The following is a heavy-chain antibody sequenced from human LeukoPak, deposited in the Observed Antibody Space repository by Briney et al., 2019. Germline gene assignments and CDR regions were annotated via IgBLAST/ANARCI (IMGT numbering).Heavy chain of an antibody. J-gene: IGHJ1*01. V-gene: IGHV3-33*08. CDR2: IWYDGSNK. Sequence: TGRSLRLSCAASGFTFSSYGMHWVRQAPGKGLEWVAVIWYDGSNKYYAGSVKGRFTISRDNSKNTLYLQMNSLRAEDTAVYYCARAGSYSAEYFQHWGQGTLVTVSS. CDR1: GFTFSSYG. D-gene: IGHD1-26*01. CDR3: ARAGSYSAEYFQH.